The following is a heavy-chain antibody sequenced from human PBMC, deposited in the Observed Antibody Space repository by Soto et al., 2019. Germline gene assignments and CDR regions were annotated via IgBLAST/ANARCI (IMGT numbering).Heavy chain of an antibody. D-gene: IGHD3-9*01. Sequence: GGSLRLSCAASGFTFSDYYMSWIRQAPGKGLEWVSYISSSGSTIYYADSVKGRFTISRDNAKNSLYLQMNSLRAEDTAVYYCARGQIRYFDWSEPTGAFDIWGQGTMVTVSS. CDR2: ISSSGSTI. V-gene: IGHV3-11*01. CDR3: ARGQIRYFDWSEPTGAFDI. CDR1: GFTFSDYY. J-gene: IGHJ3*02.